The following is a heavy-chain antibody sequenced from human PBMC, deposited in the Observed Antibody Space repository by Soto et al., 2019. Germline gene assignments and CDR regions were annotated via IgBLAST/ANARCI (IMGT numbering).Heavy chain of an antibody. CDR1: GGSISSSHW. D-gene: IGHD1-20*01. Sequence: QVQLQESGPGLVKPSGTLSLTCAVSGGSISSSHWWTWVRQSPGKGLEYIGESSHSGTSNSNPSLKSRVPLSVDRSKNRFSLTLTSVTAAHPAVYYCARVVLSITRGAFDAWGQGTPVIVSP. CDR2: SSHSGTS. CDR3: ARVVLSITRGAFDA. V-gene: IGHV4-4*02. J-gene: IGHJ3*01.